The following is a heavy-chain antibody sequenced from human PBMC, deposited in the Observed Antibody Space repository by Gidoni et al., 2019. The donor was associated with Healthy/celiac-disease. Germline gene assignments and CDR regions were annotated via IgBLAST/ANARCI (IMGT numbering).Heavy chain of an antibody. Sequence: EVQLVESGGGLVQPGGSLRLSCAASGFTFSSYWMSWVRQAPGKGLEWVANIKQDGSEKYYVDSVKGRFTISRDNAKNSLYLQMNSLRAEDTAVYYCARKAAAAYYYYYGMDVWGQGTTVTVSS. CDR1: GFTFSSYW. V-gene: IGHV3-7*03. J-gene: IGHJ6*02. D-gene: IGHD6-13*01. CDR2: IKQDGSEK. CDR3: ARKAAAAYYYYYGMDV.